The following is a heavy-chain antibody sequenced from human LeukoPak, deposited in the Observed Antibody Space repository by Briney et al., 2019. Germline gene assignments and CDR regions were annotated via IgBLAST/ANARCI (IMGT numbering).Heavy chain of an antibody. CDR2: ISAYNGNT. CDR3: ARGAPQSGSYSHFDY. CDR1: GYTFTSYG. J-gene: IGHJ4*02. V-gene: IGHV1-18*01. Sequence: ASVKVPCKASGYTFTSYGISWVRQAPGQGLEWMGWISAYNGNTNYAQKLQGRVTMTTDTSTSTAYMELRSLRSDDTAVYYCARGAPQSGSYSHFDYWGQGTLVTVSS. D-gene: IGHD1-26*01.